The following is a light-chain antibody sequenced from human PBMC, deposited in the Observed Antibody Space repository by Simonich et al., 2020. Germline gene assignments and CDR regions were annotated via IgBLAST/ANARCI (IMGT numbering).Light chain of an antibody. CDR3: QQSYSTPFT. CDR1: QSISSY. J-gene: IGKJ3*01. CDR2: SAS. V-gene: IGKV1-39*01. Sequence: DIQMTQSPSSLSASVGKRVTITCRASQSISSYLNWYQQKPGKALKLLIYSASSLQSVVPSRFSGSGSGTDFTLTISSLQPEDFATYYCQQSYSTPFTFGPGTKVDIK.